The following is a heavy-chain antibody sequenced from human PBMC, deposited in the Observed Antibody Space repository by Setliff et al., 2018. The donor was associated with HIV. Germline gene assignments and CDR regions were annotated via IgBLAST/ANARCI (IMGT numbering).Heavy chain of an antibody. CDR1: GYTFTDYY. CDR2: VDPEDGET. CDR3: TTPLDSSGYFGSDYFDY. D-gene: IGHD3-22*01. J-gene: IGHJ4*02. V-gene: IGHV1-69-2*01. Sequence: ASVKVSCKASGYTFTDYYIHWVQRAPGKGLEWMGRVDPEDGETTYAEKFQGRITITADTSTDTAYLELSSLRSEDSAFYYCTTPLDSSGYFGSDYFDYWGQGALVTVSS.